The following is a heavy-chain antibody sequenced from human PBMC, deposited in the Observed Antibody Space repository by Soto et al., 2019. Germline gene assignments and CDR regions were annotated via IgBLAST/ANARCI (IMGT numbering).Heavy chain of an antibody. V-gene: IGHV3-9*01. CDR3: AKDSSSWYRGDFQH. D-gene: IGHD6-13*01. CDR2: ISWNSGSI. Sequence: DVQLVESGGGLVQPGRSLRLSCAASGFTFDDYAMHWVRQAPGKGLEWVSGISWNSGSIGYADSVKGRFTISRDNAKNSLYLQMNSLSAEDTALYYCAKDSSSWYRGDFQHWGQGTLVTVSS. J-gene: IGHJ1*01. CDR1: GFTFDDYA.